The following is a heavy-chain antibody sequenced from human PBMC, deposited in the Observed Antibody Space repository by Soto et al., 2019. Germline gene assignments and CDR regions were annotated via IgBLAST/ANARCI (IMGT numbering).Heavy chain of an antibody. CDR2: IYYSGST. CDR3: ARLYYYDSSGYYSNAPSLDY. J-gene: IGHJ4*02. V-gene: IGHV4-59*08. Sequence: PSETLSLTCTVSGGSISSYYWSWIRQPPGKGLEWIGYIYYSGSTNYNPSLKSRVTISVDTSKNQFSLKLSSVTAADTAVYYCARLYYYDSSGYYSNAPSLDYWGQGTLVTVS. CDR1: GGSISSYY. D-gene: IGHD3-22*01.